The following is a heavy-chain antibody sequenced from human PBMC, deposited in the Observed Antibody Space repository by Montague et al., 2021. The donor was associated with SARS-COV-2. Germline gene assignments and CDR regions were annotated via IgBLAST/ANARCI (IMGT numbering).Heavy chain of an antibody. CDR2: IYWDGEK. CDR1: GFSLSTNGVG. CDR3: AHRREDATLITEWFGP. V-gene: IGHV2-5*02. Sequence: PALVKPTQTLTLTCTFSGFSLSTNGVGVGWIRQPPGKALEWLALIYWDGEKRYSPSLMSRLTISSGTSKNQVVLTMTNMNPVDTATYYCAHRREDATLITEWFGPWGQGTMVTVSS. J-gene: IGHJ5*02. D-gene: IGHD3-16*01.